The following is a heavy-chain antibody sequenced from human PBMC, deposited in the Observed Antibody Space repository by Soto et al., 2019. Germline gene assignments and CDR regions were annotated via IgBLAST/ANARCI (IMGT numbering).Heavy chain of an antibody. CDR2: ISGSAATT. CDR1: GFTFSSYA. CDR3: ARDRSYYDSSGSYSPPY. D-gene: IGHD3-22*01. Sequence: EVQLLESGGGLVQPGGSLRLSCAASGFTFSSYAMNWVRQAPGKGLEWVSAISGSAATTHFADSVKGRCTISRDNSKNTLYLQMNSLRAEDTAVYYCARDRSYYDSSGSYSPPYWGQGTLVTVSS. J-gene: IGHJ4*02. V-gene: IGHV3-23*01.